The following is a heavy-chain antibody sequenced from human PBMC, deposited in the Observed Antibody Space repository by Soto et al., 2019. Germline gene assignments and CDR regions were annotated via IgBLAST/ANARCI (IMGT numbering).Heavy chain of an antibody. Sequence: PSETLSLTCTVSGGSISSRNYYWGWLRQPPGEGLEWITHVRYSGPTYYNPSLKSRVSVSVDTSKNQISLKLNSLTAADTAVYYCAEIVAVGTWFDPWGQGILVTVSS. CDR3: AEIVAVGTWFDP. CDR1: GGSISSRNYY. D-gene: IGHD6-19*01. CDR2: VRYSGPT. J-gene: IGHJ5*02. V-gene: IGHV4-39*01.